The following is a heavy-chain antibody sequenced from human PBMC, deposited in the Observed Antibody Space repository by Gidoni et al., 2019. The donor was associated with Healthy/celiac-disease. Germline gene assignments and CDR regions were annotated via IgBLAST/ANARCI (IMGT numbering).Heavy chain of an antibody. CDR2: ISWNSGSI. CDR3: AKVHCSSTSCYQELSEFDY. CDR1: GFTFDDYA. J-gene: IGHJ4*02. D-gene: IGHD2-2*01. V-gene: IGHV3-9*01. Sequence: EVQLVESGGGLVQPGRSLRLSCASSGFTFDDYAMHWVRQAPGKGLEWGSGISWNSGSIGYADSVKGRFTISRDNAKNSLYLQMNSLRAEDTALYYCAKVHCSSTSCYQELSEFDYWGQGTLVTVSS.